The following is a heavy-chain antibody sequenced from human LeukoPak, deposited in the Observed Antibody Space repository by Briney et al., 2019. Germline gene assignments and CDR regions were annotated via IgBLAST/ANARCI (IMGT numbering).Heavy chain of an antibody. Sequence: GGSLRLSCAASGFTFSRYGMHWVRQTPGKGLEWVAVISYDASNKYYADSVKGRFTISRDNSKNTLYLQMNSLRAEDTAVYYCAKSHGYSYGFDHWGQGTLVTVPS. V-gene: IGHV3-30*18. CDR3: AKSHGYSYGFDH. J-gene: IGHJ4*02. CDR2: ISYDASNK. CDR1: GFTFSRYG. D-gene: IGHD5-18*01.